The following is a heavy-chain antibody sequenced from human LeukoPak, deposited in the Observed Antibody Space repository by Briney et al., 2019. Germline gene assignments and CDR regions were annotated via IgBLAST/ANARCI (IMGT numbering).Heavy chain of an antibody. D-gene: IGHD5-18*01. CDR1: GGPISSYY. V-gene: IGHV4-59*01. J-gene: IGHJ6*03. CDR3: ARDRADTAMDLLVGDMDV. Sequence: PSETLSLTCTVSGGPISSYYWSWIRQPPGKGLEWIGYIYYSGSTNYNPSLKSRVTISVDTSKNQFSLKLSSVTAADTAVYYCARDRADTAMDLLVGDMDVWGKGTTVTVSS. CDR2: IYYSGST.